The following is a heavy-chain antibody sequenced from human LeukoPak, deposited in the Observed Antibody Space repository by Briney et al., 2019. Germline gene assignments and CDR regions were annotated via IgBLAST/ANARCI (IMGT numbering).Heavy chain of an antibody. J-gene: IGHJ5*02. CDR1: GFTFSSYE. Sequence: GGSLRLSCAASGFTFSSYEMNWVRQAPGKGLEWVSKVSTGRSSIYYADSVKGRFTISRDNAKNSLFLQMNSLRAEDTAIYYCARRFDLWGQGTLVTVSS. CDR3: ARRFDL. CDR2: VSTGRSSI. V-gene: IGHV3-48*03.